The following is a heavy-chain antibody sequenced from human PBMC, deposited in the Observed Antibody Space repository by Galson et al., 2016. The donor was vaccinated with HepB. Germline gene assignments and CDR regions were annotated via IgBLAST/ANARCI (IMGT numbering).Heavy chain of an antibody. D-gene: IGHD1-20*01. CDR1: GFTFTSYA. CDR2: VSGSGGST. V-gene: IGHV3-23*01. J-gene: IGHJ5*01. Sequence: SLRLSCAASGFTFTSYAMSWVRQAPGKGLEWLSSVSGSGGSTCYADSVRGRFIISRDSSENTLYLQMNTLRGEDTALYYCAKAGYNSHERNNWFDSWGQGALVTVSS. CDR3: AKAGYNSHERNNWFDS.